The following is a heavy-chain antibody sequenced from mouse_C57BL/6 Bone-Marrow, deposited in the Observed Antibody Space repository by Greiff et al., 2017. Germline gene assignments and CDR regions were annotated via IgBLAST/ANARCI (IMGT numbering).Heavy chain of an antibody. Sequence: VKVVESGAELARPGASVKLSCKASGYTFTSSGISWVKQRTGQGLEWIGEIYPRSGNTYYNEKFKGKATLTADKSSSTAYMELRSLTSEDSAVYFCARGEITTVVGRGYWGQGTTLTVSS. CDR2: IYPRSGNT. J-gene: IGHJ2*01. V-gene: IGHV1-81*01. CDR3: ARGEITTVVGRGY. D-gene: IGHD1-1*01. CDR1: GYTFTSSG.